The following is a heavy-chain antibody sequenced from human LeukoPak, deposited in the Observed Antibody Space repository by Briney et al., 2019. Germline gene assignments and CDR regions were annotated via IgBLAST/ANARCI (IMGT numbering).Heavy chain of an antibody. CDR2: INPSGGST. CDR1: GYTFTSYY. Sequence: ASVKVSCRASGYTFTSYYMHWVRQAPGQGLEWMGIINPSGGSTSYAQKFQGRATMTRDMSTSTVYMELSSLRSEDTAVYYCARDGDSGYDLGDYYYYYMDVWGKGTTVTVSS. J-gene: IGHJ6*03. V-gene: IGHV1-46*01. CDR3: ARDGDSGYDLGDYYYYYMDV. D-gene: IGHD5-12*01.